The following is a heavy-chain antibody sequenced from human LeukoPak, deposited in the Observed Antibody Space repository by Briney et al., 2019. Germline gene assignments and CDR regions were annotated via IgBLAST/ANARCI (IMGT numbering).Heavy chain of an antibody. CDR3: ARASSLYYFDY. V-gene: IGHV4-61*08. J-gene: IGHJ4*02. CDR2: IYYSGST. Sequence: SETLSLTCTVSGGSISSGGYYWSWIRQHPGKGLEWFGYIYYSGSTYYNPSLKSRVTISVDTSKNQFSLKLSSVTAADTAVYYCARASSLYYFDYWGQGTLVTVSS. CDR1: GGSISSGGYY.